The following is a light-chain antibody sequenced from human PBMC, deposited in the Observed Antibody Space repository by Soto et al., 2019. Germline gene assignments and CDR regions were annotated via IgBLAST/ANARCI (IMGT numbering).Light chain of an antibody. Sequence: EIELTQSPSTLSFSPGESVTLSCRASQSISTYLNWYQQKPGQAPRLLIYASSKRHTGIPSRFSGSGSGTYFTLTISRLEPEDFAVYYCQQYGNSPITFGQGTRLEIK. CDR2: ASS. CDR1: QSISTY. J-gene: IGKJ5*01. V-gene: IGKV3-11*01. CDR3: QQYGNSPIT.